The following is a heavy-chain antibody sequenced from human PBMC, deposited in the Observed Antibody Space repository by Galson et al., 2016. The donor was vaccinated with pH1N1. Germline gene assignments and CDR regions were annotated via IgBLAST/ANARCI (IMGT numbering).Heavy chain of an antibody. CDR1: GYTLTNYA. J-gene: IGHJ4*02. Sequence: SCKASGYTLTNYAMNWVRQAPGQGLEYIGFINTNTGNPTYAQGFTGRFVFSLDASVNTAYLQISSLKAEDTAVYYCARGVRGAELMDQWGQGTLVTVSS. CDR3: ARGVRGAELMDQ. D-gene: IGHD3-10*01. CDR2: INTNTGNP. V-gene: IGHV7-4-1*02.